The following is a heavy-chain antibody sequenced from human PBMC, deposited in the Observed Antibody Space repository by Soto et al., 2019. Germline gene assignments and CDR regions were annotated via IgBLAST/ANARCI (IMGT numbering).Heavy chain of an antibody. CDR1: GFPSISYW. V-gene: IGHV3-74*01. D-gene: IGHD2-8*01. Sequence: EVQLVESGGGLVQPGGSLRLSFAASGFPSISYWMTWVRQAPGKGLVWVSRINSDGSSTSYADSVKGRFTISRDNAKNTLYLQMNSLRAEDTAVYYCARRIVYDAFDIWGQGTMVTVSS. CDR2: INSDGSST. CDR3: ARRIVYDAFDI. J-gene: IGHJ3*02.